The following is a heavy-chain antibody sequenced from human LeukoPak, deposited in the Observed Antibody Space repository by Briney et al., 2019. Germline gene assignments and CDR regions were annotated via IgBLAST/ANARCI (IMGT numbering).Heavy chain of an antibody. CDR1: GFTFSSYV. CDR3: AKRSSDFWSGYLWIDY. Sequence: GGSLRLSCAASGFTFSSYVMSWVRQAPGKGLEWVSAISGSGGSTYYADSGKGRFTISRDNSKNTLYLQMNSLRAEDTAVYYCAKRSSDFWSGYLWIDYWGQGTLVTVSS. V-gene: IGHV3-23*01. CDR2: ISGSGGST. D-gene: IGHD3-3*01. J-gene: IGHJ4*02.